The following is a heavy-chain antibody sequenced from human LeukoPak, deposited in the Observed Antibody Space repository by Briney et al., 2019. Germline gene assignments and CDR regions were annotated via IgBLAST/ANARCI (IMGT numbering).Heavy chain of an antibody. Sequence: GGSLRLSGAASGFTFNSYWMHWVRQAPGKGLVWVSRINTDGSSTSYADSVKGRFTISRDNAKNTLYLQMNSLRAEDTAVYYCARESGIAAALDLWGQGTLVTVSS. CDR2: INTDGSST. V-gene: IGHV3-74*01. J-gene: IGHJ5*02. CDR1: GFTFNSYW. CDR3: ARESGIAAALDL. D-gene: IGHD6-13*01.